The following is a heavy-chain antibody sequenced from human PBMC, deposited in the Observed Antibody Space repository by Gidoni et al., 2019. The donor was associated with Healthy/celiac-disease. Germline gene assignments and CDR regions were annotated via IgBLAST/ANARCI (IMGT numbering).Heavy chain of an antibody. V-gene: IGHV1-18*01. CDR3: ARVDSSSWYSFLAGWFDP. CDR1: GYTFTSYG. Sequence: QVQLVQSGAEVKKPGASVKVSCKASGYTFTSYGISWVRQAPGQGLEWMGWISAYNGNTNYAQKLQGRVTMTTDTSTSTAYMELRSLRSDDTAVYYCARVDSSSWYSFLAGWFDPWGQGTLVTVSS. J-gene: IGHJ5*02. CDR2: ISAYNGNT. D-gene: IGHD6-13*01.